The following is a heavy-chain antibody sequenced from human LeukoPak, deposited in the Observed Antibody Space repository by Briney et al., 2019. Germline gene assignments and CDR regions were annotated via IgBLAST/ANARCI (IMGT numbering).Heavy chain of an antibody. CDR3: TIDVVPGGADY. CDR1: GFTVSSNY. D-gene: IGHD2-2*01. Sequence: GGSLRLSCAASGFTVSSNYMSWVRQAPGKGLEWVSGIYWNGGRIDYADSVRGRFTVSRDNAKNSLYLQMNSLRVEDTALYYCTIDVVPGGADYWGQGTLVTVS. J-gene: IGHJ4*02. V-gene: IGHV3-20*04. CDR2: IYWNGGRI.